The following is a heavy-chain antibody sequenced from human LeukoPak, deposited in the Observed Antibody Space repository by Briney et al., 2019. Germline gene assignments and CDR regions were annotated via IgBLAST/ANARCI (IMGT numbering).Heavy chain of an antibody. Sequence: PSQTLSLTCAVSGGSISSGGYSWSWIRQPPGKGLEWIGYIYHSGSTYYNPSLKSRVTISVDRSKNQFSLKLSSVTAADTAVYYCAGGLYGDFSSPRGPFDYWGQGTLVTVSS. CDR3: AGGLYGDFSSPRGPFDY. V-gene: IGHV4-30-2*01. D-gene: IGHD4-17*01. CDR1: GGSISSGGYS. J-gene: IGHJ4*02. CDR2: IYHSGST.